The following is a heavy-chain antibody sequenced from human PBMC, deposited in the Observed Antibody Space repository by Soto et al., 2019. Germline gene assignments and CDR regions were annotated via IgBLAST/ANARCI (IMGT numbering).Heavy chain of an antibody. CDR3: AKNPGYYYDSTGYQFDY. D-gene: IGHD3-22*01. CDR2: ISYGGGTT. V-gene: IGHV3-23*01. J-gene: IGHJ4*02. CDR1: EFTFSNYA. Sequence: GGSLRLSCAASEFTFSNYAMSWVRQAPGKGLEWVSAISYGGGTTYYADSVKGRFTISRDNSKNTLYLQMNSLRAEDTAVYYCAKNPGYYYDSTGYQFDYWGQGTLVTVSS.